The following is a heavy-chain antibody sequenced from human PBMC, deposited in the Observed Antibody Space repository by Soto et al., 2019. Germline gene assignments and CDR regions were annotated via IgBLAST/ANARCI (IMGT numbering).Heavy chain of an antibody. D-gene: IGHD3-10*01. CDR3: AGDGGFGEFDP. Sequence: QVQLVQSGPEVKKPGSSVKVSCKASGGTFSSYTISWVRQAPGQGVEWMGRIIPFIGVGNYAQKFQGRATITAEKSTCESYMDLSSLRSEETAVYYCAGDGGFGEFDPWGQGTLVTVSS. CDR1: GGTFSSYT. CDR2: IIPFIGVG. J-gene: IGHJ5*02. V-gene: IGHV1-69*08.